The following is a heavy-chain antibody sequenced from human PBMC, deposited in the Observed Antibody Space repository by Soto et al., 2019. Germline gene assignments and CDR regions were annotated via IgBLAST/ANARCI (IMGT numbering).Heavy chain of an antibody. J-gene: IGHJ4*02. CDR2: ISFDGSEK. Sequence: QVQLVESGGGVVQPGASLRLSCAASGFRFSGFAMHWVRQAPGKGLEWVAFISFDGSEKFYVDSVKGRFSISRDDFHSSVFLQMDSLRPEGTGVYYCARXLGGYVHLWDKSNYWGQGTLLNVSS. CDR1: GFRFSGFA. V-gene: IGHV3-30*04. CDR3: ARXLGGYVHLWDKSNY. D-gene: IGHD5-12*01.